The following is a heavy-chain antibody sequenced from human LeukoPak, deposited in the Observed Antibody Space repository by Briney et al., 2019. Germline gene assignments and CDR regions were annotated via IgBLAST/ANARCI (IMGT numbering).Heavy chain of an antibody. V-gene: IGHV5-51*01. CDR1: GSCFTSYW. CDR2: IYPGDSDT. Sequence: PGASLKSSCKASGSCFTSYWIGWGRPMPGKGLEWMGIIYPGDSDTRYSPSFQGQVTISADPSISTASLQWSSLQASDTAMYYCASVYTSPSWGQGTLVTVSS. J-gene: IGHJ5*02. CDR3: ASVYTSPS. D-gene: IGHD6-13*01.